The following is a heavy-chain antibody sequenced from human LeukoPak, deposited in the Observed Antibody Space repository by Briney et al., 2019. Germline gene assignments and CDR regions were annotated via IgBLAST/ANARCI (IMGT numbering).Heavy chain of an antibody. V-gene: IGHV4-59*01. CDR2: IYYSGST. J-gene: IGHJ4*02. CDR3: ARERGYYDSSGSPAVYFDY. CDR1: VGNISSYY. D-gene: IGHD3-22*01. Sequence: SETMFLTRTVSVGNISSYYWSWIRHPPGKGLEWIGYIYYSGSTNYNPSLKSRVTISVDTSKNQFSLKLSSVTAADTAVYYCARERGYYDSSGSPAVYFDYWGQGTLVTVSS.